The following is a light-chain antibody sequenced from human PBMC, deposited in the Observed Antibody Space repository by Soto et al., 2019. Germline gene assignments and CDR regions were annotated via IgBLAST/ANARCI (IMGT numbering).Light chain of an antibody. CDR1: HNIVTY. J-gene: IGKJ2*01. CDR3: QQSHSTPHT. V-gene: IGKV1-39*01. Sequence: DIHMAQSPPSLSASVGDRVTITCRASHNIVTYLNWYQQKAGKAPSLLIYEASHLQSGVPFRFFGSRSATDFTLTIDNLQHEDSATYDWQQSHSTPHTFGPGTKLEIK. CDR2: EAS.